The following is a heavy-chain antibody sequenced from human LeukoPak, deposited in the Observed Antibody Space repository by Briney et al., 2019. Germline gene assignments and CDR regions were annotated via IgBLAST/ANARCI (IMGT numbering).Heavy chain of an antibody. D-gene: IGHD2-2*01. V-gene: IGHV4-4*09. CDR2: IYTSGST. J-gene: IGHJ6*03. CDR1: GGSISSYY. CDR3: ARHHRVVVPAAKFYYYYMDV. Sequence: PSETLSLTCTVSGGSISSYYWSWLRQPPGKGLEWIGYIYTSGSTNYNPSLKSRVTISVDTSKNQFSLKLSSVTAADTAVYYCARHHRVVVPAAKFYYYYMDVWGKGTTVTVSS.